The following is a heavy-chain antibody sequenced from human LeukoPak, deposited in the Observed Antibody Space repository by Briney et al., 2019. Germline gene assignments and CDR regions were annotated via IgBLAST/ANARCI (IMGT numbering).Heavy chain of an antibody. J-gene: IGHJ4*02. CDR1: GGSISSSSYY. V-gene: IGHV4-39*07. CDR3: AREGPLAVAEG. D-gene: IGHD6-19*01. CDR2: IYYSGST. Sequence: SETLSLTCTVSGGSISSSSYYWGWIRQPPGKGLEWIGSIYYSGSTYYNPSLKSRVTISVDTSKNQFSLKLSSVTAADTAVYYCAREGPLAVAEGWGQGTLVTVFS.